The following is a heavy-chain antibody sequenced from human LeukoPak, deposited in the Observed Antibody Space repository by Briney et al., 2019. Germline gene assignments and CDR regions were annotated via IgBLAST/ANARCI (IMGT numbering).Heavy chain of an antibody. V-gene: IGHV3-30*04. D-gene: IGHD4-17*01. CDR2: ISCDGSNK. J-gene: IGHJ6*02. CDR3: AKLMTTVTTYYYYGMDA. Sequence: GRSLRLSCAASGFTFSSYAMHWVRQAPGKGLEWVAVISCDGSNKYYADSVKGRFTISRDNSKNTLYLQMNSLRAEDTAVYYCAKLMTTVTTYYYYGMDAWGQGTTVTVSS. CDR1: GFTFSSYA.